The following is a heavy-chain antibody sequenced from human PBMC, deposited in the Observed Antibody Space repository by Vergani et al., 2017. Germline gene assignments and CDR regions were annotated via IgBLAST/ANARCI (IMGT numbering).Heavy chain of an antibody. V-gene: IGHV3-15*01. CDR1: GFTFSNAW. CDR3: TTGCSSTSCYLYYYYYMDV. J-gene: IGHJ6*03. CDR2: IKSKTDGGTT. D-gene: IGHD2-2*01. Sequence: EVQLLESGGGLVKPGGSLRLSCAASGFTFSNAWMSWVRQAPGKGLEWVGRIKSKTDGGTTDYAAPVKGRFTISRDDSKNTLYLQMNSLKTEDTAVYYCTTGCSSTSCYLYYYYYMDVWGKGTTVTVSS.